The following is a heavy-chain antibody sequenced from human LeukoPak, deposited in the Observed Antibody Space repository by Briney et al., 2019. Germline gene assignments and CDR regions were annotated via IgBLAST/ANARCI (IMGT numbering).Heavy chain of an antibody. CDR1: GYTFTSYD. D-gene: IGHD3-10*01. Sequence: ASVKVSCKASGYTFTSYDLNWVRQAPGQGLEWMGGIIPIFGTANYAQKFQGRVTITADESTSTAYMELSSLRSEDTAVYYCARVGDGPVYYFDYWGQGTLVTVSS. CDR2: IIPIFGTA. J-gene: IGHJ4*02. CDR3: ARVGDGPVYYFDY. V-gene: IGHV1-69*13.